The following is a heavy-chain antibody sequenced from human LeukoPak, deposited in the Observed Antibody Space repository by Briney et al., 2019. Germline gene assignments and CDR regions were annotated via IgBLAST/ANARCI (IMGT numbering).Heavy chain of an antibody. CDR3: ARVGPFWSGYYYFDY. D-gene: IGHD3-3*01. Sequence: SETLSLTCTVSGGSISSYYWSWIRQPAGKGLEWIGRIYTSGSTNYNPSLKSRVTMSVDTSKNQFSLKLSSVTAADTAVYYCARVGPFWSGYYYFDYWGQGTLVTVPS. CDR1: GGSISSYY. V-gene: IGHV4-4*07. CDR2: IYTSGST. J-gene: IGHJ4*02.